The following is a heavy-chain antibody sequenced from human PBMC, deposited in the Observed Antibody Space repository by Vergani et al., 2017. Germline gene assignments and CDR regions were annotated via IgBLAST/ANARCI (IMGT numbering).Heavy chain of an antibody. CDR1: GGSINSGGYF. Sequence: QVQLQESGPGLVKPSQTLSLTCIVSGGSINSGGYFWSWIRQHPGKGLEWVGYISYTGSTTYNPSLKSRVIVSVDTPKNQFSLKLTSVTAADTAIYYCARAPVAGNCFDPWGQGTLVTVSS. CDR2: ISYTGST. D-gene: IGHD6-19*01. V-gene: IGHV4-31*02. CDR3: ARAPVAGNCFDP. J-gene: IGHJ5*02.